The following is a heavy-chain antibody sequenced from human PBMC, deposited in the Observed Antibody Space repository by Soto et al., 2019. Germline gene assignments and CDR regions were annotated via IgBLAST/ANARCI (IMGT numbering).Heavy chain of an antibody. CDR3: ARDGRYCSSTSCYPLGFDP. CDR1: GGSISSGGYS. CDR2: IYHSGST. V-gene: IGHV4-30-2*01. D-gene: IGHD2-2*01. Sequence: SETLSLTCAVSGGSISSGGYSWSWIRQPPGKGLEWIGYIYHSGSTYYNPSLKSRVTISVDRSKNQFSLKLSSVTAADTAVYYCARDGRYCSSTSCYPLGFDPWGQGTLVTVSS. J-gene: IGHJ5*02.